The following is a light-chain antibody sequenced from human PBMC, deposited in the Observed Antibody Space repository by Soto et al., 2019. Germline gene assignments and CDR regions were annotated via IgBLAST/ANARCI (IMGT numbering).Light chain of an antibody. CDR3: HQYDNWWT. CDR1: QSVGSN. V-gene: IGKV3-15*01. Sequence: EIVMTQSPATLSVSPGERATLPCRASQSVGSNLAWYQKKPGQAPRLLIYGASTRATGIPARFSGSGSGTEFTLTISRLQSEDFAVYYCHQYDNWWTFGQGTRVEIK. CDR2: GAS. J-gene: IGKJ1*01.